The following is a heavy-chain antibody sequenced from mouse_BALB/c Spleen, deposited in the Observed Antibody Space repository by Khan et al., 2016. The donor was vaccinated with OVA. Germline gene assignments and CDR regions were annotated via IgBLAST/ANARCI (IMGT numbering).Heavy chain of an antibody. Sequence: EVQLQESGPSLVKPSQTLSLTCSVTGDSITSGYWSWIRKFPGNKLEYMGYMIYSGNTYYNPSLNSRISITRHTSTNKYYLQLNSVTTENTATYYCASSTYRYAFAYWGQGTLVTVSA. V-gene: IGHV3-8*02. J-gene: IGHJ3*01. CDR2: MIYSGNT. CDR3: ASSTYRYAFAY. CDR1: GDSITSGY. D-gene: IGHD2-14*01.